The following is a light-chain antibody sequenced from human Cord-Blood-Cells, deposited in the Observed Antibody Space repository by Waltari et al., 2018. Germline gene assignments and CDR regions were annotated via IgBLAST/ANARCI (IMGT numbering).Light chain of an antibody. J-gene: IGKJ4*01. CDR2: TVS. V-gene: IGKV2D-29*02. CDR3: INSIQLPLT. CDR1: QSLLHSDGKTY. Sequence: DIVMTQPPLSLSVTPGQPASISCKSSQSLLHSDGKTYSDWYLQKPGQSPQLLIYTVSNPFARLPDRFSGSGSETDFTMRISQVEAVDVWVYYCINSIQLPLTFGGETKVEIK.